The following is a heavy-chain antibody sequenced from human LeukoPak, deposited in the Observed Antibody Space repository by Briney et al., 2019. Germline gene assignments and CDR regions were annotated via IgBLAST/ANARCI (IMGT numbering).Heavy chain of an antibody. CDR1: GFTFSSDS. Sequence: GGSLRLSCAASGFTFSSDSLSWVRQAPGKGLEWVSSISSRSTYIYYADSLKDRFTISRVNARNSLYLQMDSLGVEDTAVYYCATDGGPEDYWGQGTLVTVSS. J-gene: IGHJ4*02. V-gene: IGHV3-21*01. D-gene: IGHD6-25*01. CDR3: ATDGGPEDY. CDR2: ISSRSTYI.